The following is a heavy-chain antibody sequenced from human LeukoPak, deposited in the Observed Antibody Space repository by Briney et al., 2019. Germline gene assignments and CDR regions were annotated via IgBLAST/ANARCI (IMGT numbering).Heavy chain of an antibody. V-gene: IGHV4-59*01. D-gene: IGHD4-17*01. CDR2: IYYSGGT. CDR3: ARFDGDYDAFDI. Sequence: SETLSLTCTVSGGSISSYYWSWIRQPPGKGLEWIGYIYYSGGTNYNPSLKSRVTISVDTSKNQFSLKLSSVTAADTAVYFCARFDGDYDAFDIWGQGTMVTVSS. CDR1: GGSISSYY. J-gene: IGHJ3*02.